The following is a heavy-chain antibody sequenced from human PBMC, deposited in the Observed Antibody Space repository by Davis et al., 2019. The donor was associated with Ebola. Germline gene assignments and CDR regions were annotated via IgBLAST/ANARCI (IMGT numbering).Heavy chain of an antibody. J-gene: IGHJ4*02. CDR3: ARKAGY. Sequence: GRFTLSRDNAKNSLYLQMNSLRAEDTAVYYCARKAGYWGQGTLVTVSS. V-gene: IGHV3-7*04.